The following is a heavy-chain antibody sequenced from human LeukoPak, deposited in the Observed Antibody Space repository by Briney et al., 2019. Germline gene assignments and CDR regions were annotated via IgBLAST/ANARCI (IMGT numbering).Heavy chain of an antibody. CDR3: ARSPLWFGEEGDAFDI. D-gene: IGHD3-10*01. Sequence: PGGSLRLSCAASGFTFSSYAMSWVRQAPGKGLEWVSVIYSGGSTYYADSVKGRFTISRDNSKNTLYLQMNSLRAEDTAVYYCARSPLWFGEEGDAFDIWGQGTMVTVSS. V-gene: IGHV3-53*01. CDR2: IYSGGST. CDR1: GFTFSSYA. J-gene: IGHJ3*02.